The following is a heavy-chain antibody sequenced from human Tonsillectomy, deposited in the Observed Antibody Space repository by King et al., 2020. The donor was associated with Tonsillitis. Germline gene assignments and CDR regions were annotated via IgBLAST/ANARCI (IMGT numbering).Heavy chain of an antibody. Sequence: QLQESGPGLVKPSETLSLTCTVSGGSISSYYWSWIRQPPGKGLEWIGYIYYSGSTNYNPSLKSRVTISVDTSKNQFSLKLSSVTAADTAVYYCARDQIGAVAGNWFDPWGQGTLVTVSS. D-gene: IGHD6-19*01. CDR2: IYYSGST. J-gene: IGHJ5*02. V-gene: IGHV4-59*01. CDR1: GGSISSYY. CDR3: ARDQIGAVAGNWFDP.